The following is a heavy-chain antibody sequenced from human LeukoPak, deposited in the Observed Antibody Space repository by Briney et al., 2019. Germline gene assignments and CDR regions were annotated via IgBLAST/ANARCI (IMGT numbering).Heavy chain of an antibody. D-gene: IGHD3-10*01. V-gene: IGHV1-8*02. CDR1: GYTFTGYF. CDR2: MNPNSGNT. J-gene: IGHJ4*02. Sequence: ASVKVSCKASGYTFTGYFMHWVRQATGQGLEWMGWMNPNSGNTGYAQKFQGRVTMTRNTSISTAYMELSSLRSEDTAVYYCARGSLWFEVDYWGQGTLVTVSS. CDR3: ARGSLWFEVDY.